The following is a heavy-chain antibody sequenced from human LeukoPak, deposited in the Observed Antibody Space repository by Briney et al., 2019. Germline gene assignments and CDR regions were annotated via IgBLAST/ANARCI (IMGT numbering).Heavy chain of an antibody. Sequence: ASVKVSCKASGYTFTDYYINWVRQATGQGLEWMGWINPNSGGTNYAQKFQGWVTVTRDTSISTAYMELSRLRSDDTAIYYCARLPRNYGDYVAYWGQGTLVNVSS. J-gene: IGHJ4*02. CDR2: INPNSGGT. D-gene: IGHD4-17*01. CDR1: GYTFTDYY. CDR3: ARLPRNYGDYVAY. V-gene: IGHV1-2*04.